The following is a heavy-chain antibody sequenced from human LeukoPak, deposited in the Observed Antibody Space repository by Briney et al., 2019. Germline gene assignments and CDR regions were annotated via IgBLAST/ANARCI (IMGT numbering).Heavy chain of an antibody. D-gene: IGHD1-26*01. CDR1: GFTFSNYA. J-gene: IGHJ4*02. V-gene: IGHV3-23*01. Sequence: PGGSLRLSCAASGFTFSNYAMNWVRQAPGQGLEWVSAISDGGGNTLYADSVRGRFSISRDDSKNTLYMQLNSLRVEDTAVYYCAKKGAGMGVKGNYLDHWGQGTLVTVSS. CDR2: ISDGGGNT. CDR3: AKKGAGMGVKGNYLDH.